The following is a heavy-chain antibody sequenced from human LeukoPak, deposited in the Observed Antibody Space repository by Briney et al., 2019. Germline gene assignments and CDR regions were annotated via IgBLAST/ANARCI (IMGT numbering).Heavy chain of an antibody. Sequence: GGSLRLSCAASGFTFSNAWMSWVRQAPGKGLEWVGRIKSKTDGGITDYAAPVKGRFTISRDDSKNTLYLQMNSLKTEDTAVYYCTTDPQYCSGGSCYLYYFDYWGQGTLVTVSS. J-gene: IGHJ4*02. CDR1: GFTFSNAW. D-gene: IGHD2-15*01. CDR3: TTDPQYCSGGSCYLYYFDY. CDR2: IKSKTDGGIT. V-gene: IGHV3-15*01.